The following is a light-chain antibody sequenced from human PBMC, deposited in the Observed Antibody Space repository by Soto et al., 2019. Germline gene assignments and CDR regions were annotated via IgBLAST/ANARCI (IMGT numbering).Light chain of an antibody. CDR2: ATS. V-gene: IGKV1-39*01. CDR3: QQSYSTPQT. Sequence: DIQMTQSPSSMSASLGDRVTITCRASQSITSFLNWYQQKPGKAPKLLIYATSSLQSGVPSRFSGSGSGTDFTLTISSLKNEDFATYYCQQSYSTPQTFGQGTKVDIK. CDR1: QSITSF. J-gene: IGKJ1*01.